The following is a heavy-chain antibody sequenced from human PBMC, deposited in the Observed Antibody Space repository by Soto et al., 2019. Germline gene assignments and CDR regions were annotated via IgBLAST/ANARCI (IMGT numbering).Heavy chain of an antibody. Sequence: KPSETLSLTCSVSGVSMSSFYWIWIRQPAGKGLEWVGHISASGSTNYNPSLKSRVTISVDKSKNQFSLKLSSVTAADTAVYYCARGYYGDYGYYYYYYGMDVWGQGTTVTVSS. J-gene: IGHJ6*02. D-gene: IGHD4-17*01. CDR2: ISASGST. CDR3: ARGYYGDYGYYYYYYGMDV. V-gene: IGHV4-4*07. CDR1: GVSMSSFY.